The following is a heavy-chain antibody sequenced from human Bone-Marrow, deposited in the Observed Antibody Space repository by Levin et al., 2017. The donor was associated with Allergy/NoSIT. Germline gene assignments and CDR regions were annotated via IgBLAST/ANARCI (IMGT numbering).Heavy chain of an antibody. CDR2: FDPEDGET. J-gene: IGHJ6*02. Sequence: PVASVKVSCKVSGYTLTELSMHWVRQAPGKGLEWMGGFDPEDGETIYAQKFQGRVTMTEDTSTDTAYMELSSLRSEDTAVYYCATEGASYGDYRQTHYYYYGMDVWGQGTTVTVSS. V-gene: IGHV1-24*01. CDR3: ATEGASYGDYRQTHYYYYGMDV. CDR1: GYTLTELS. D-gene: IGHD4-17*01.